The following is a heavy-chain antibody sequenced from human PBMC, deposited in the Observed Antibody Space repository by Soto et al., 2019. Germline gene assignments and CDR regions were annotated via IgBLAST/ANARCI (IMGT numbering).Heavy chain of an antibody. V-gene: IGHV4-59*08. CDR1: GVSISSYY. CDR3: VGAEAGGMDV. Sequence: QVQLQESGPGLVKPSETLSLPCTVSGVSISSYYWSWIRQPPGKGLEWIGYIYYSGSTNYNPSLMSRVTMSVDRSKNPFSLSLISVTAADTVVYYCVGAEAGGMDVWGQGTTVTVSS. J-gene: IGHJ6*02. CDR2: IYYSGST. D-gene: IGHD6-13*01.